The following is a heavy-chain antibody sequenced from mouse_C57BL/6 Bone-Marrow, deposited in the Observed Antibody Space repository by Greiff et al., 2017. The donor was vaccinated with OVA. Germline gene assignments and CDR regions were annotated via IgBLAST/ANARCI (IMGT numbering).Heavy chain of an antibody. CDR3: TPYGSSYLYAMDY. CDR2: IDPENGDT. D-gene: IGHD1-1*01. CDR1: GFNIKDDY. V-gene: IGHV14-4*01. Sequence: VQLKQSGAELVRPGASVKLSCTASGFNIKDDYMHWVKQRPEQGLEWIGWIDPENGDTEYASKFQGKATITADTSSNTAYLQLSSLTSEATAVYYCTPYGSSYLYAMDYWGQGTSVTVSS. J-gene: IGHJ4*01.